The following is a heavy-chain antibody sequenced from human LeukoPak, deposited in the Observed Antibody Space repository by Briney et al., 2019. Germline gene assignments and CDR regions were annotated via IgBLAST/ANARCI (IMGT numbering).Heavy chain of an antibody. J-gene: IGHJ4*02. Sequence: GTSVKVSCKASGFTFTSSAMQWVRQARGQRLEWVGWIVFGSGNTNYAQKFQERVTITRDMSTSTAYMELSSLRSEDTAVYYCAAAQNFPVYCSGGSCSYYFDYWGQGTLVTVSS. CDR2: IVFGSGNT. CDR1: GFTFTSSA. V-gene: IGHV1-58*02. D-gene: IGHD2-15*01. CDR3: AAAQNFPVYCSGGSCSYYFDY.